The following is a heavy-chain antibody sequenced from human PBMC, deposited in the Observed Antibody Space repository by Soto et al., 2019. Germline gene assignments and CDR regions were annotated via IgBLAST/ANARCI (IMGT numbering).Heavy chain of an antibody. CDR2: IYYSGST. CDR1: GGSISSYC. D-gene: IGHD3-9*01. V-gene: IGHV4-59*01. J-gene: IGHJ4*02. Sequence: SETLSLTCTVSGGSISSYCWSWIRQPPGKGLEWIGYIYYSGSTNYNPSLKSRVTISVDTSKNQFSLKLSSVTAADTAVYYCARVNYDILTGYYWYYFDYWGQGTLLTVSS. CDR3: ARVNYDILTGYYWYYFDY.